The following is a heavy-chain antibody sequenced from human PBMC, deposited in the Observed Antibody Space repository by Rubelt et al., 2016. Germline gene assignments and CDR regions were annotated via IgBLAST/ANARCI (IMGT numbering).Heavy chain of an antibody. CDR2: IYYSGST. J-gene: IGHJ4*02. V-gene: IGHV4-59*08. Sequence: IYYSGSTNYNPSLKSRVTISVDTSKNQFSLKLSSVTAADTAVYYCARLRVRGVTGDYWGQGTLVTVSS. D-gene: IGHD3-10*01. CDR3: ARLRVRGVTGDY.